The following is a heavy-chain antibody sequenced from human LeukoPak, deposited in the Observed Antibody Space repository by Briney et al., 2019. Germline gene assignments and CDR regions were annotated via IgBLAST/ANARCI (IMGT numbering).Heavy chain of an antibody. J-gene: IGHJ4*02. CDR1: GYTFTSYY. CDR2: INPSGGST. D-gene: IGHD6-19*01. Sequence: ASVKVSCKASGYTFTSYYMHWVRQAPGQGLEWMGIINPSGGSTSYAQKFQGRVTMTRDTSTSTVYMELSSLRSEDMAVYYCARDLGSSGMALGPYYFDYWGQGTLVTVSS. V-gene: IGHV1-46*01. CDR3: ARDLGSSGMALGPYYFDY.